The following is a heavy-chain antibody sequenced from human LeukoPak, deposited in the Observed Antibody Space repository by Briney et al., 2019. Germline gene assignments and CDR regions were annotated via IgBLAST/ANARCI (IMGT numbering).Heavy chain of an antibody. J-gene: IGHJ5*02. Sequence: SETLSLTYTVSGGSISSHFWTWIRQLPGKGLEWIGYIHYSGSTNYNPSLKSRVSISVDTSKNEFSLKLSSVTAADTAVYYCARDFLECSRASCLNWFDPWGQGTLVTVSS. D-gene: IGHD2-2*01. CDR3: ARDFLECSRASCLNWFDP. CDR1: GGSISSHF. CDR2: IHYSGST. V-gene: IGHV4-59*11.